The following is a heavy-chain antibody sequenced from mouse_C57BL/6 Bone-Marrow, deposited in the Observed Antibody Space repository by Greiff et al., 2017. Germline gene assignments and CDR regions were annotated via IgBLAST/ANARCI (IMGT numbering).Heavy chain of an antibody. J-gene: IGHJ3*01. CDR3: AKGDSNYEWLAY. Sequence: QVQLKESGPGLVAPSQSLSITCTVSGFSLTSYGVSWVRQPPGKGLEWLGVIWGDGSTNYYSAPISSLSISKDNSKSQVFLKLNSPQDDDAATYYCAKGDSNYEWLAYWGQGTLVTVSA. CDR1: GFSLTSYG. V-gene: IGHV2-3*01. CDR2: IWGDGST. D-gene: IGHD2-5*01.